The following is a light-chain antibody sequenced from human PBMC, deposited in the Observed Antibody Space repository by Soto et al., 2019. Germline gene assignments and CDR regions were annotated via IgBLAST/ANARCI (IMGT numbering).Light chain of an antibody. CDR3: QQRSNWWT. V-gene: IGKV3-11*01. Sequence: EIVLTQSPATLSLSPGERATLSCRASQSVSSYLAWYQQKPGQAPSLLIYDASNRATGIPARFSGSGSGTDFTLTISSLELEDFAVYYCQQRSNWWTFGQGTKREIK. CDR2: DAS. J-gene: IGKJ1*01. CDR1: QSVSSY.